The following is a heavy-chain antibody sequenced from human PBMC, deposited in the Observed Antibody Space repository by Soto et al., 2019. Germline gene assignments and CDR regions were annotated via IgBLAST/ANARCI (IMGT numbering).Heavy chain of an antibody. J-gene: IGHJ6*02. CDR2: ISYDGSNK. CDR3: ARDMYYYGSGSYYNPRLTYYYYYGMDV. CDR1: GFTFSSYA. Sequence: GGSLRLSCAASGFTFSSYAMHWVRQAPGKGLEWVAVISYDGSNKYYADSVKGRFTISRDNSKNTLYLQVNSLRAEDTAVYYCARDMYYYGSGSYYNPRLTYYYYYGMDVWGLGTTGNVS. V-gene: IGHV3-30-3*01. D-gene: IGHD3-10*01.